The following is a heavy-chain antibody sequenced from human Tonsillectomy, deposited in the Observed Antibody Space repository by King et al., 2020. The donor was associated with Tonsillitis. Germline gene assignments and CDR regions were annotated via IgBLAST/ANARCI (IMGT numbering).Heavy chain of an antibody. CDR1: GFTFSNYG. D-gene: IGHD6-19*01. CDR3: ARYPSSGWYKDAEYFHH. J-gene: IGHJ1*01. CDR2: ISSSSTYI. Sequence: VQLVESGGGLVKPGGSLRLSCAASGFTFSNYGMNWVRQAPGKGLEWVSSISSSSTYIYYADSVKGRITISRDNAKNSLFLQMNSLRAEDTAVYYCARYPSSGWYKDAEYFHHWGQGTLLTVSS. V-gene: IGHV3-21*01.